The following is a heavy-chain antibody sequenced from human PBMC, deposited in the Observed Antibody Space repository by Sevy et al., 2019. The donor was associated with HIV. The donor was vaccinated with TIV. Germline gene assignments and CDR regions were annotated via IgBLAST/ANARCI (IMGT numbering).Heavy chain of an antibody. Sequence: GGSLRLSCAASGFTFSSYWMHWVRQAPGKGLVWVSRINSDGSGTSYADSVKGRFNISRDNAKNTLYLQMNSLRPEDTAVYYCARGVVGATTVGMDVWGQGTTVTVSS. CDR1: GFTFSSYW. J-gene: IGHJ6*02. CDR2: INSDGSGT. D-gene: IGHD1-26*01. V-gene: IGHV3-74*01. CDR3: ARGVVGATTVGMDV.